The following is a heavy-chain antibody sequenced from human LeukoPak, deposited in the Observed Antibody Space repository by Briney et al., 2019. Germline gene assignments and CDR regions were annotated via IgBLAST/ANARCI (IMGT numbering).Heavy chain of an antibody. CDR2: ISYDGSNK. V-gene: IGHV3-30*18. J-gene: IGHJ6*02. CDR1: GFTFSSYG. D-gene: IGHD1-1*01. Sequence: GGSLRLSCAASGFTFSSYGMHWVRQAPGKGLEWVAVISYDGSNKYYADSVKGRFTISRGNSKNTLYLQMNSLRAEDTAVYYCAKSSGTTFYYYYYYGMDVWGQGTTVTVSS. CDR3: AKSSGTTFYYYYYYGMDV.